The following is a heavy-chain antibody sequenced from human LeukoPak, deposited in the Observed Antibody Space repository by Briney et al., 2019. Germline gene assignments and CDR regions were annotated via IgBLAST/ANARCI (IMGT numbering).Heavy chain of an antibody. Sequence: PGGSLRLSCAASGFTFSSYAMSWVRQAPGKGLEWVSSIISSGAYIYYADSVKGRFTISRDNAKNSLYLQMNSLRVEDTAVYYCARDFGGYCSSTNCYLGHLDYWGQGTLVTVSS. V-gene: IGHV3-21*03. CDR1: GFTFSSYA. D-gene: IGHD2-2*01. CDR2: IISSGAYI. J-gene: IGHJ4*02. CDR3: ARDFGGYCSSTNCYLGHLDY.